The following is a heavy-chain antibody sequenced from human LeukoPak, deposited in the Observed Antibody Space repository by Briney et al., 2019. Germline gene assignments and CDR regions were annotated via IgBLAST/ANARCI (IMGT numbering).Heavy chain of an antibody. Sequence: GASVKVSCKASGYTFTSYYMRWVRQAPGQGLEWMGIINPSGGSTSYAQKFQGRVTMTRDMSTSTVYMELSSLRSEDTAVYYCARMPGAISPGALYYYYMDVWGKGNPGHRLL. CDR2: INPSGGST. D-gene: IGHD3-9*01. V-gene: IGHV1-46*01. CDR3: ARMPGAISPGALYYYYMDV. CDR1: GYTFTSYY. J-gene: IGHJ6*03.